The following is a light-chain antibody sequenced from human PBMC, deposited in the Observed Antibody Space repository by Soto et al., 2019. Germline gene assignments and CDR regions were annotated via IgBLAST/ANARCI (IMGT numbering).Light chain of an antibody. CDR2: DNY. CDR3: GTWDGRLGGV. CDR1: SSNIGDNY. J-gene: IGLJ3*02. Sequence: QSVLTQPPSVSAAPGQKVTISCSGTSSNIGDNYVSWYRQLPGTAPKLLIYDNYKRPSGIPDRFSGSKSGTSTTLGITGLQTGDEADYYCGTWDGRLGGVFGGGTKLTVL. V-gene: IGLV1-51*01.